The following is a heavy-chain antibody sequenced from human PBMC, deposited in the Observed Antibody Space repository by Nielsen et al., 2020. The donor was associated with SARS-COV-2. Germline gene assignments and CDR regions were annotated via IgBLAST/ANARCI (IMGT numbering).Heavy chain of an antibody. Sequence: GESLKISCAASGFTFSSYAMSWVRQAPGKGLEWVAVISYDGSNKDYADSVKGRFTISRDSSKNTLYLQMNSLRAEDTAVYYCARVGRTYFDYWGQGTLVTISS. CDR2: ISYDGSNK. CDR1: GFTFSSYA. J-gene: IGHJ4*02. CDR3: ARVGRTYFDY. D-gene: IGHD2-21*01. V-gene: IGHV3-30*04.